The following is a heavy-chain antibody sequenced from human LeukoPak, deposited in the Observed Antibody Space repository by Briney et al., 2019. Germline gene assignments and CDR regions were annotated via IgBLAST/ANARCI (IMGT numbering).Heavy chain of an antibody. J-gene: IGHJ3*01. D-gene: IGHD3-10*01. CDR1: GGSFSDYY. CDR3: ARRVRGVDDAFDV. V-gene: IGHV4-34*01. Sequence: PSETLSLTCVVYGGSFSDYYWSWIRQPPGKGLEWLGEINHSGIINYNPSLKSRFIVSVDTSKNQFSLKLSSVTAADTAVYYCARRVRGVDDAFDVWAQGTMDTVSS. CDR2: INHSGII.